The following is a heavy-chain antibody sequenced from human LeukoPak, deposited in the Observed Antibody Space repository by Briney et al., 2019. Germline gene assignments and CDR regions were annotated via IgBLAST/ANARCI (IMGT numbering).Heavy chain of an antibody. D-gene: IGHD2-15*01. V-gene: IGHV1-18*01. J-gene: IGHJ1*01. CDR1: GYTFTSYG. Sequence: GASVKVSCKASGYTFTSYGISWVRQAPGQGLEWMGWISAYNGNTNYAQKLQGRVTMTTDTSMSTAYMELRSLRSDDTAVYYCARVHCSGGSCYPSRYFQHWGQGTLVTVSS. CDR2: ISAYNGNT. CDR3: ARVHCSGGSCYPSRYFQH.